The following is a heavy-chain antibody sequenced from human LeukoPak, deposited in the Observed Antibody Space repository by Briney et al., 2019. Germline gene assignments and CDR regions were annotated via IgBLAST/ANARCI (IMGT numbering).Heavy chain of an antibody. V-gene: IGHV1-69*04. CDR1: GGTFISYT. CDR3: ARDNDGIVVVPAAIYMDV. Sequence: SVKVSCKASGGTFISYTISWVRQAPGQGLEWMGRIIPILGIANYAQKFQGRVTITADKSTSTAYMELSSLRAEDTAVYYCARDNDGIVVVPAAIYMDVWGKGTTVTVSS. D-gene: IGHD2-2*01. J-gene: IGHJ6*03. CDR2: IIPILGIA.